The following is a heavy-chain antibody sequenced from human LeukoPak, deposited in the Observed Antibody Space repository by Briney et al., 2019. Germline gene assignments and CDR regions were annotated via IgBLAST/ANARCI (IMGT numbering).Heavy chain of an antibody. V-gene: IGHV4-34*01. CDR2: INHIGSN. CDR3: ASSVIPKSYFDL. D-gene: IGHD2/OR15-2a*01. Sequence: SETLSLSCAVYGVSFSGYYWSWIRQPPGKGLEWIGEINHIGSNNYNPSLKSRVTISVDTSKNQFSLKLSSVTAADTAVYYCASSVIPKSYFDLWGRGTLVTVSS. CDR1: GVSFSGYY. J-gene: IGHJ2*01.